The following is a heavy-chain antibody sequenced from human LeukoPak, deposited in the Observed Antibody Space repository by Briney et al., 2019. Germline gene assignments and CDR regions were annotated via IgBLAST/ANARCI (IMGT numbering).Heavy chain of an antibody. CDR3: AKDRYDSSGYYPRSDF. V-gene: IGHV3-23*01. Sequence: GGSLRLSCAASGFMFSSYAMTWVRQAPGKGLEWVSLISGDGGSTYYADSVKGRFTISRDNSKNTLYLQVNSLRAEDTALYYCAKDRYDSSGYYPRSDFWGRGTLVTVSS. D-gene: IGHD3-22*01. CDR1: GFMFSSYA. CDR2: ISGDGGST. J-gene: IGHJ2*01.